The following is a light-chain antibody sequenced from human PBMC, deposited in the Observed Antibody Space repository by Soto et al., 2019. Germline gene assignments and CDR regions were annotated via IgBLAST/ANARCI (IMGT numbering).Light chain of an antibody. CDR2: GAS. CDR3: QQYGKT. CDR1: QYINRY. Sequence: MQSPATLSVSPGEGATLSCRSSQYINRYLAWYQHRPGQAPRLLIHGASSRATGIPDRFSGSGSGTDFTLAISRLEPEDFALYYCQQYGKTFGQGTKVDI. V-gene: IGKV3-20*01. J-gene: IGKJ1*01.